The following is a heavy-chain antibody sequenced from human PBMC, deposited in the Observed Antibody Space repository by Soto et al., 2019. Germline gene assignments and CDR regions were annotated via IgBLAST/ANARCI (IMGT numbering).Heavy chain of an antibody. CDR1: GYTFTSYG. V-gene: IGHV1-18*01. CDR3: ARGVGSGTYYNQYNWFDP. D-gene: IGHD3-10*01. CDR2: ISTYNGNT. J-gene: IGHJ5*02. Sequence: GASVKVSCKASGYTFTSYGISWVRQAPGQGLEWMGWISTYNGNTNHAQKVQGRVTMTTDTSTSTAYMELRSLRSDDTAVYYCARGVGSGTYYNQYNWFDPWGQGTLVTVSS.